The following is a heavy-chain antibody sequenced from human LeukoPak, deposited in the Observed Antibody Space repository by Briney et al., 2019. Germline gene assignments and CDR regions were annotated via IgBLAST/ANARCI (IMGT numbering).Heavy chain of an antibody. Sequence: SETLSLTCTVSGGSISSYYWSWIRQPPGKGLEWIGYIYYSGSTNYNPSLKSRVTISVDTSKNQFSLKLSSVTAADTAVYYCARAGRDGYNWDYWGQGTLVTVSS. V-gene: IGHV4-59*01. CDR3: ARAGRDGYNWDY. CDR1: GGSISSYY. D-gene: IGHD5-24*01. J-gene: IGHJ4*02. CDR2: IYYSGST.